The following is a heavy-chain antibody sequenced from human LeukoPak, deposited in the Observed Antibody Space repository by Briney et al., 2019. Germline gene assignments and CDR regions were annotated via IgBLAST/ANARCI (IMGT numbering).Heavy chain of an antibody. CDR3: VGSRRLLWFGESPPTYNWFDP. D-gene: IGHD3-10*01. V-gene: IGHV4-34*01. CDR2: INHSGST. Sequence: SETLSLTCAVYGGSFSCYYWSWIRQPPGKGLEWIGEINHSGSTNYNPSLKSRVTISVDTSKNQFSLKLSSVTAADTAVYYCVGSRRLLWFGESPPTYNWFDPWGQGTLVTVSS. J-gene: IGHJ5*02. CDR1: GGSFSCYY.